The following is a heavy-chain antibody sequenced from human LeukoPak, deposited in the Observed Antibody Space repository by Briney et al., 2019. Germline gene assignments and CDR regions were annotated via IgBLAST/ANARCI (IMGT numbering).Heavy chain of an antibody. D-gene: IGHD6-19*01. CDR2: IIPIFGTA. CDR1: GGTFSSYA. Sequence: SVKVSCKASGGTFSSYAISWVRQAPGQGLEWMGAIIPIFGTANYAQKFQGRVTITADESTSTAYMELSSLRSEDTAVYYCARGPGSSGWYGAAYYYGMDVWGKGTTVTVSS. J-gene: IGHJ6*04. V-gene: IGHV1-69*13. CDR3: ARGPGSSGWYGAAYYYGMDV.